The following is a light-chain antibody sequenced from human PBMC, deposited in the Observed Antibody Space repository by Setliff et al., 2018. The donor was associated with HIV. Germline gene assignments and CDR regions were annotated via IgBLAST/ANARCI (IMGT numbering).Light chain of an antibody. CDR3: CSYAGSYTYV. V-gene: IGLV2-11*01. J-gene: IGLJ1*01. CDR1: SSDVGGYNY. Sequence: QSVLTQPRSVSGSPGQSVTISCTGTSSDVGGYNYVSWYQQHPGKAPKLMIYDVSKRPSGVPDRFPGSKSGNTASLTISGLQAEDEADYCCCSYAGSYTYVFGTGTKVTVL. CDR2: DVS.